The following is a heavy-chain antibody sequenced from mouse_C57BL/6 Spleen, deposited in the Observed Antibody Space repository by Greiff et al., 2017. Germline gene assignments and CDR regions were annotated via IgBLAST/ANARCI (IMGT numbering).Heavy chain of an antibody. CDR1: GYTFTSYW. Sequence: QVQLQQPGAELVKPGASVKMSCKASGYTFTSYWITWVKQRPGQGLEWIGDIYPGSGSTNYNEKFKSKATLTVDTSSSTAYMQLSSLTSEDSAVYYCARRNYSNFTFYYAMDYWGQGTSVTVSS. CDR2: IYPGSGST. D-gene: IGHD2-5*01. J-gene: IGHJ4*01. CDR3: ARRNYSNFTFYYAMDY. V-gene: IGHV1-55*01.